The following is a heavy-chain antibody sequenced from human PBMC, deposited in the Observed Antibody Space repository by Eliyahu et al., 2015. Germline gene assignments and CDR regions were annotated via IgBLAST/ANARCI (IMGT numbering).Heavy chain of an antibody. CDR1: GFIFSNYG. CDR2: IWFDGSNK. Sequence: QVQLVESGGGVVQPGRSXRLXCAASGFIFSNYGMHWVRQAPGTLXEWVXVIWFDGSNKFXAESVEGRFTISRDNSKSTLYLQMDSLRVEDTALYYCVGAGHNTDWYGFDYWGQGILVTVSS. CDR3: VGAGHNTDWYGFDY. D-gene: IGHD6-19*01. V-gene: IGHV3-33*01. J-gene: IGHJ4*02.